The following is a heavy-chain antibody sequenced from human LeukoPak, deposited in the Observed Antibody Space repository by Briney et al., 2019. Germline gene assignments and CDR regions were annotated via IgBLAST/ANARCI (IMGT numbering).Heavy chain of an antibody. CDR3: ASLGSGFSYGYAVDY. J-gene: IGHJ4*02. D-gene: IGHD5-18*01. CDR1: GLTFGSYW. CDR2: ISSSSSYI. Sequence: PGGSLRVSCAASGLTFGSYWMNWVRQAPGKGLEWVSSISSSSSYIYYADSVKGRFTISRDNAKNSLYLQMNSLRAEDTAVYYCASLGSGFSYGYAVDYWGQGTLVTVSS. V-gene: IGHV3-21*01.